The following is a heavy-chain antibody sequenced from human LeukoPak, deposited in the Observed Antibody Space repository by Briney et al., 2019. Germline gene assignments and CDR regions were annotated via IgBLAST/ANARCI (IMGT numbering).Heavy chain of an antibody. CDR1: GYSFSNYW. J-gene: IGHJ5*01. V-gene: IGHV5-51*01. Sequence: GESLKISCKGSGYSFSNYWIGWVRQMPGKGLEWMGLIYPADSDTRYSPSFQGQVTISADKSISTAYLQWSSLKASDTAMYYCARRSYCYSTSCYGYWFDSWGQGTLVTVSS. CDR3: ARRSYCYSTSCYGYWFDS. D-gene: IGHD2-2*01. CDR2: IYPADSDT.